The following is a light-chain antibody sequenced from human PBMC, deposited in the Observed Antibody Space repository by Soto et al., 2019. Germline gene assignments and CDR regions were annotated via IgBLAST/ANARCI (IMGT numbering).Light chain of an antibody. V-gene: IGKV3D-11*03. J-gene: IGKJ5*01. CDR3: QQYTGPPTT. Sequence: EIVLTQSPATLSFSPGERATLSCRASQSVSRNLAWYQQKPGQAPRLLIYDASTRATGIPDRFSGSGSGTDFTLTITRLEPEDSAVYFCQQYTGPPTTLGQGTRLEI. CDR1: QSVSRN. CDR2: DAS.